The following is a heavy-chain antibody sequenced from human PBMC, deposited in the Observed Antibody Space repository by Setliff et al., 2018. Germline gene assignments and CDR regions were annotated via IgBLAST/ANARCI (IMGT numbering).Heavy chain of an antibody. J-gene: IGHJ6*02. D-gene: IGHD2-21*01. Sequence: PSETLSLTCAVYGDSLSDYYWSWIRQPPGKGLEWIEEINHRGSTNYSPSLRSRVTMSVDSSKKQLSLKLTTVTAADTAVYYCAKEYVVIQFVTNVHNHYGMDVWGQGTTVTVSS. V-gene: IGHV4-34*01. CDR3: AKEYVVIQFVTNVHNHYGMDV. CDR2: INHRGST. CDR1: GDSLSDYY.